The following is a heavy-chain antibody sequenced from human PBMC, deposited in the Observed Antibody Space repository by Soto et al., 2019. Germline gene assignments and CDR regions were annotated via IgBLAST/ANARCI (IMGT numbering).Heavy chain of an antibody. D-gene: IGHD2-21*02. J-gene: IGHJ4*02. V-gene: IGHV1-69*13. CDR2: IIPIFGTA. Sequence: ASVKVSCKASGGTFSSYAISWVRQAPGQGLEWMGGIIPIFGTANYAQKFQGRVTITADESTSTAYMELSSLRSEDTAVYYCAREEIPSACGGDCYGYYWGQGTLVTVSS. CDR3: AREEIPSACGGDCYGYY. CDR1: GGTFSSYA.